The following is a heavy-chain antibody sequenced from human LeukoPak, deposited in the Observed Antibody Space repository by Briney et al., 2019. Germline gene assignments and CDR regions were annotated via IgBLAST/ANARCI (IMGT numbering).Heavy chain of an antibody. CDR3: ARGWDTAMVKGFNY. CDR2: IKEGGSEK. J-gene: IGHJ4*02. D-gene: IGHD5-18*01. V-gene: IGHV3-7*01. CDR1: GFTFSNYW. Sequence: PGGSLRLSCAASGFTFSNYWMSRVRQAPGKGLEWVANIKEGGSEKYYVDSVKGRFTISRDNAKNSQYLQMNSLRAEDTAVYYCARGWDTAMVKGFNYWGQGTLVTVSS.